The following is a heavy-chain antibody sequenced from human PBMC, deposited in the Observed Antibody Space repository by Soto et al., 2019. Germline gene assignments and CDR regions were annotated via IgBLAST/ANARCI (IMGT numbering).Heavy chain of an antibody. CDR1: GFTFSNFA. CDR3: ATPIPKTGTTFGF. V-gene: IGHV3-23*01. Sequence: QLLESGGGFVQPGGSLRLSCVASGFTFSNFAMAWVRQAPGEGLEWVSAISGSGDDTFYADSMKGRFTISRDNSKDTRYLQINSLRAEDTAVYYCATPIPKTGTTFGFWGQGTLVTVSS. D-gene: IGHD1-1*01. CDR2: ISGSGDDT. J-gene: IGHJ4*02.